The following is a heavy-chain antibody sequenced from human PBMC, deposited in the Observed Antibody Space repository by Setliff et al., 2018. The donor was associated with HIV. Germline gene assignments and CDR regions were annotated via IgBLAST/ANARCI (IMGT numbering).Heavy chain of an antibody. Sequence: ASVKVSCKASGYTFTNYAMHWVRQAPGQRLEWMGWINAGNGDTKYAQKFQGRVTMTRNTSISTAYMDLSSLRSEDTAVYYCARGKVLRGNILYYWGQGTPVTVSS. CDR2: INAGNGDT. CDR3: ARGKVLRGNILYY. CDR1: GYTFTNYA. D-gene: IGHD2-8*01. J-gene: IGHJ4*02. V-gene: IGHV1-3*01.